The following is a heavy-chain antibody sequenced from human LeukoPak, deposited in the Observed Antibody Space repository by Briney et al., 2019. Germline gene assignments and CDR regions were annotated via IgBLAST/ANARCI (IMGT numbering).Heavy chain of an antibody. V-gene: IGHV4-30-2*01. D-gene: IGHD4-17*01. Sequence: SETLSLTCTVSGGSISSGGYSWSWIRQPPGKGLEWIGYIYHSGSTYYNPSLKSRVTISVDRSKNQFSLKLSSVTAADTAVYYCARGSFDYGDSFDYWGQGTLVTVSS. CDR3: ARGSFDYGDSFDY. J-gene: IGHJ4*02. CDR1: GGSISSGGYS. CDR2: IYHSGST.